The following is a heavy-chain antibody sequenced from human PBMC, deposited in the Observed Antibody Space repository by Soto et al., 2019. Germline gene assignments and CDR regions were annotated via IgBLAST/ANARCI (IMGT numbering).Heavy chain of an antibody. J-gene: IGHJ4*02. CDR1: GYTFTHYG. D-gene: IGHD3-9*01. Sequence: QVQLVQSGAEVKKPGASVKVSCKASGYTFTHYGIDWVRQAPGQGLEWMGWISVYNGKTKYAQKIQGRVTMTTDTSTSPAYMELRSLRSDDTAVYYCAREGLTGYYNLDYWGQGTLVTVSS. CDR2: ISVYNGKT. CDR3: AREGLTGYYNLDY. V-gene: IGHV1-18*01.